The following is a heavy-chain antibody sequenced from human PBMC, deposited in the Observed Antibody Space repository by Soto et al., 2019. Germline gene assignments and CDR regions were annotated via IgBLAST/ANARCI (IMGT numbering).Heavy chain of an antibody. J-gene: IGHJ3*02. CDR1: GGSISSSNW. CDR3: ARGRNYYESSGYYGDAFEI. CDR2: IYHSGST. V-gene: IGHV4-4*01. Sequence: QVQLQESGPGLVKPSGTLSLTCAVSGGSISSSNWWSWVRQPPGKGLEWIGEIYHSGSTNYNPSLKSRVTISVDKSRNQFSLKLSSVTAADTAVYCCARGRNYYESSGYYGDAFEIWGQGTMVTVSS. D-gene: IGHD3-22*01.